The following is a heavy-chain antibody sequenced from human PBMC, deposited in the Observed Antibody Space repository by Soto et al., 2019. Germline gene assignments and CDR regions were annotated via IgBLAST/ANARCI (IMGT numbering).Heavy chain of an antibody. CDR1: GSYITSGDYH. CDR2: ISHSETT. D-gene: IGHD2-8*01. J-gene: IGHJ4*02. V-gene: IGHV4-30-4*01. Sequence: QVRLQESGPGLVKASQTLSLTCSVSGSYITSGDYHWTWIRQAPGKGLEWIGYISHSETTYYSPALKNRIIISSDFSMNQFSLRLNSVTAADTAVYFCAGFGVDDRDDKWGQGTLVTVSS. CDR3: AGFGVDDRDDK.